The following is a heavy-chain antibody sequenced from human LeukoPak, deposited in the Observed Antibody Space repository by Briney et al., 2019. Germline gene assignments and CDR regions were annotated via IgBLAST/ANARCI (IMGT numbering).Heavy chain of an antibody. Sequence: PSETLSLTCTVSGSSISSYYWSWIRQPPGKGLEWIGYIYYSGSTNYNPSLKSRVTISVDTSKNQFSLKLSSVTAADTAVYYCASSYDSSGRPVDYWGQGTLVTVSS. CDR3: ASSYDSSGRPVDY. J-gene: IGHJ4*02. D-gene: IGHD3-22*01. V-gene: IGHV4-59*08. CDR2: IYYSGST. CDR1: GSSISSYY.